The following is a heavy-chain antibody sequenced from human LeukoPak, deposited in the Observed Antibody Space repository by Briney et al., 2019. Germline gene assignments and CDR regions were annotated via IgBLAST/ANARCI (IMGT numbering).Heavy chain of an antibody. CDR3: ARDYKGDDYVWGSYRQQHPFDY. J-gene: IGHJ4*02. CDR1: GFTFSSYG. Sequence: GGSLRLSCAASGFTFSSYGMHWVRQAPGKGLEWVAVTWYDGSNKYYADSVKGRFAISRDNSKNTLYLQMNSLRAEDTAVYYCARDYKGDDYVWGSYRQQHPFDYWGQGTLVTVSS. CDR2: TWYDGSNK. V-gene: IGHV3-33*01. D-gene: IGHD3-16*02.